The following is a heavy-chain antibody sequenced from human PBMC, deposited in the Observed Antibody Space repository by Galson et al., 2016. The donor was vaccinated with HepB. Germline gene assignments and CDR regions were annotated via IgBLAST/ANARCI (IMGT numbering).Heavy chain of an antibody. V-gene: IGHV3-23*01. CDR3: AQVGGPPGYNYPAPFDN. Sequence: SLRLSCAASGFTFSNYAMTWVRQPPGKGLEWVSGISRTSSTYYAESVRGRFTISRDNFRSTLTLQMNSLTAEDTALYSCAQVGGPPGYNYPAPFDNWGQGTLVTVSS. CDR2: ISRTSST. J-gene: IGHJ4*02. CDR1: GFTFSNYA. D-gene: IGHD5-24*01.